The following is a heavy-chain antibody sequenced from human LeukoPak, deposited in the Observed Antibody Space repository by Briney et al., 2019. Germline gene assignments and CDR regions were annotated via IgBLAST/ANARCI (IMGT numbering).Heavy chain of an antibody. CDR3: ARGTYGDYSTNWFDP. J-gene: IGHJ5*02. D-gene: IGHD4-17*01. CDR1: GYSISSGYY. V-gene: IGHV4-38-2*02. Sequence: SETLSLTCTVSGYSISSGYYWGWIRQPPGKGLEWIGSIYHSGSTYYNPSLKSRVTISVDTSKNQFSLKLSSVTAADTAVYYCARGTYGDYSTNWFDPWGQGTLVTVSS. CDR2: IYHSGST.